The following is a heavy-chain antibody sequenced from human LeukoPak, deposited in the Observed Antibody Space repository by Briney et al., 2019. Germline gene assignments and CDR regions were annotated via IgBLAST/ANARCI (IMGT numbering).Heavy chain of an antibody. CDR3: ARVTTLRARIIDY. D-gene: IGHD1-26*01. Sequence: PGGSLRPSCAASGFTVSSNYMSWVRQAPGKGLEWVSIIYTGGGTYYADSVKGRFTISRDSSKNTLHLQMNSLRTEDTAVYYCARVTTLRARIIDYWGQGTLVTVSS. J-gene: IGHJ4*02. CDR1: GFTVSSNY. V-gene: IGHV3-66*02. CDR2: IYTGGGT.